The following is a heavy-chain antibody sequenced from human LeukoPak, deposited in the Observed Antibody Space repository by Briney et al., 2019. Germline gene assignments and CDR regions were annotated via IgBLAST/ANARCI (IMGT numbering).Heavy chain of an antibody. V-gene: IGHV3-74*01. CDR3: ARVRGYCSSTSCSNWFDP. J-gene: IGHJ5*02. CDR1: GFTFSSYW. Sequence: GGSLRLSCAASGFTFSSYWMHWVRQAPGKGLVWVSRINTDGSSTSYADSVKGRFTISRDNAKNTLYLQMNSLTAEDTAVYYCARVRGYCSSTSCSNWFDPWGQGTLVTVSS. CDR2: INTDGSST. D-gene: IGHD2-2*01.